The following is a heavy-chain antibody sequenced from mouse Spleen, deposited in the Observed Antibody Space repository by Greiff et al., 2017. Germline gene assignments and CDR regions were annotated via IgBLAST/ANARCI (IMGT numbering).Heavy chain of an antibody. V-gene: IGHV5-9-3*01. CDR2: ISSGGGNT. CDR1: GFTFSSYA. J-gene: IGHJ2*01. D-gene: IGHD2-1*01. Sequence: EVQGVESGGGLVKRGGSLKLSCAASGFTFSSYAMSWVRQTPEKRLEWVATISSGGGNTYYPDSVKGRFTISRDNAKNTLYLQMSSLKSEDTAMYYCARGGNYYFDYWGQGTTLTVSS. CDR3: ARGGNYYFDY.